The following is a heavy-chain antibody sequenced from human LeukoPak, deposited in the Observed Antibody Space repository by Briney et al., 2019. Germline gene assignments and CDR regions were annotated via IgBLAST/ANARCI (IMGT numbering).Heavy chain of an antibody. CDR1: GFTFSSYS. CDR3: ARNLVRATGTTNYYYYGMDV. J-gene: IGHJ6*02. V-gene: IGHV3-21*01. Sequence: GGSLRLSCAASGFTFSSYSMNWVRQAPGKGLEWVSSISSSSSYICYADSVKGRFTISRDNAKNSLYLQMNSLRAEDTAVYYCARNLVRATGTTNYYYYGMDVWGQGTTVTVSS. D-gene: IGHD1-1*01. CDR2: ISSSSSYI.